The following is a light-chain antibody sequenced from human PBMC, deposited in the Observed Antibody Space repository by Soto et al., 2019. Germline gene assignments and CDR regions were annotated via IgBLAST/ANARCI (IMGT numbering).Light chain of an antibody. CDR2: GAS. J-gene: IGKJ5*01. V-gene: IGKV3-20*01. CDR1: QSIGSSY. Sequence: EIVLTQSPGTLSLSPEERATLSCRASQSIGSSYLAWYQQKPGQAPRLLIYGASTRATGIPDRFSGSGSGTDFTLTINRVAPEAFAVYYCQQYVSLPITFGQGTRLEIK. CDR3: QQYVSLPIT.